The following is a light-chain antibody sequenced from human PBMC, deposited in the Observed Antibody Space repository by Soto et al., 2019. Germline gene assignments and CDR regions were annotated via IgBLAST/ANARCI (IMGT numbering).Light chain of an antibody. V-gene: IGLV2-23*02. Sequence: QSALTQPASVSGSPGQSITISCTGTSSDVGSYNLVSWYQQHPGKAPKLMIYEVIKRPSGVSNRFSGSKSGNTASLTISGLQAEDEADYYCCSYAGSSTLVFGGGTQVTVL. CDR1: SSDVGSYNL. J-gene: IGLJ2*01. CDR3: CSYAGSSTLV. CDR2: EVI.